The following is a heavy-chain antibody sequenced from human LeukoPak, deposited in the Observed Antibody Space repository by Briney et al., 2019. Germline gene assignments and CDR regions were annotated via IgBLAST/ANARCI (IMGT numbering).Heavy chain of an antibody. CDR3: ARGGLYQSGSSNFDY. Sequence: ASVKVSCKASGYTFTGYYMHWVRQAPGQGLEWMGWINPNSGGTNYAQKFQGWATMTRDTSISTAYMELSRLRSDDTAVYYCARGGLYQSGSSNFDYWGQGTLVTVSS. CDR1: GYTFTGYY. CDR2: INPNSGGT. D-gene: IGHD1-26*01. V-gene: IGHV1-2*04. J-gene: IGHJ4*02.